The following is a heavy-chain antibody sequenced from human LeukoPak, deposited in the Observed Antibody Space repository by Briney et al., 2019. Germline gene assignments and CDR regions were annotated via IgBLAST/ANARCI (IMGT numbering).Heavy chain of an antibody. Sequence: SVKVSCKASGGTFSSYAISWVRQAPGQGLEWMGGIIPILGTADYAQKFQGRVTITADESTSTAYMELSSLRSEDTAVYYCARAHSGYDSDWFDPWGQGTLVTVSS. V-gene: IGHV1-69*01. D-gene: IGHD5-12*01. CDR1: GGTFSSYA. CDR2: IIPILGTA. J-gene: IGHJ5*02. CDR3: ARAHSGYDSDWFDP.